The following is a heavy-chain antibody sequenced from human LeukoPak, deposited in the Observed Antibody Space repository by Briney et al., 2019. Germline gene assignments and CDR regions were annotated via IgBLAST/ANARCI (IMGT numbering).Heavy chain of an antibody. CDR3: ARAPMIAVVGGAFDI. V-gene: IGHV4-31*11. CDR2: IYYSGST. D-gene: IGHD3-22*01. CDR1: GGSISSGGYY. Sequence: SQTLSLTCAVSGGSISSGGYYWCWIRQHPGKGLEWIGYIYYSGSTYYNPSLKSRVTISVDTSKNQFSLKLSSVTAADTAVYYCARAPMIAVVGGAFDIWGQGTMVTVSS. J-gene: IGHJ3*02.